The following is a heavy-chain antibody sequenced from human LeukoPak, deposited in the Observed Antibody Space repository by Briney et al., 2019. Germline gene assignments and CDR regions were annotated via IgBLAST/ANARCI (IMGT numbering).Heavy chain of an antibody. Sequence: GASVKVSCKAFTFTSNYMHWVRQAPGQGPEWMGVISPSGGSTTYAQKFQGRATLTRDMSTSTDYLELSSLRSEDTAAYYCARDNSVRDEAWWFNPWGQGALVTVSS. CDR3: ARDNSVRDEAWWFNP. J-gene: IGHJ5*02. V-gene: IGHV1-46*01. CDR1: TFTSNY. D-gene: IGHD5-24*01. CDR2: ISPSGGST.